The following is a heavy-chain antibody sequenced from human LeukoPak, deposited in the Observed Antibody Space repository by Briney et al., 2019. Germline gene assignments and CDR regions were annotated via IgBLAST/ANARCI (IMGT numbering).Heavy chain of an antibody. V-gene: IGHV3-30*18. D-gene: IGHD5-12*01. J-gene: IGHJ4*02. CDR2: ISYDGSNT. CDR1: GFTFRNYG. CDR3: AKRLRSYELEY. Sequence: GGSLRLSCAASGFTFRNYGMHWVRQAPGKGLEWVAVISYDGSNTNYADSVKGRFTISRDNSRNTLYLQMNSLRAEDTAVYYCAKRLRSYELEYWGQGTLVTVSS.